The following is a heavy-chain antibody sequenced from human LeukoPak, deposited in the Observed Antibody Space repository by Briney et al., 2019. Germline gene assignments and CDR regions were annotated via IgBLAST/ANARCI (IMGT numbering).Heavy chain of an antibody. D-gene: IGHD2-15*01. J-gene: IGHJ4*02. CDR2: ISGFGETT. Sequence: GGSLRLSCGVSGFTFSRYAMSWVRQAPGKVLEWVSVISGFGETTYYADSVQGRFTIFRDNSKNMLYLQMNSLRAEDTAVYYCAKSGLNRFDYWGQGTLVTVSS. CDR3: AKSGLNRFDY. CDR1: GFTFSRYA. V-gene: IGHV3-23*01.